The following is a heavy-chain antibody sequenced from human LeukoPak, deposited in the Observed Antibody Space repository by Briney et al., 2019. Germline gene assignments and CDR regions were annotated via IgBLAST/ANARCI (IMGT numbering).Heavy chain of an antibody. CDR2: ISSNGGST. CDR1: GFTFSSYA. Sequence: PGGSLRLSCAASGFTFSSYAMHWVRQAPGKGLEYVSAISSNGGSTYYANSVKGRFTISRDNSKNTLYLQMGSLRAEDMAVYYCAKYGGSSSWSFDYWGQGTLVTVSS. D-gene: IGHD6-13*01. J-gene: IGHJ4*02. CDR3: AKYGGSSSWSFDY. V-gene: IGHV3-64*01.